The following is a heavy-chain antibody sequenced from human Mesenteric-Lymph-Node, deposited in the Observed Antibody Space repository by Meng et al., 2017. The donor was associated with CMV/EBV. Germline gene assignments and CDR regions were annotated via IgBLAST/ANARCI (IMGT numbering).Heavy chain of an antibody. D-gene: IGHD3-3*01. CDR3: AKDPHDFWSGYFPGF. Sequence: GESLKISCAASGFTFSGYGMHWVRQAPDKGLEWVAYIRYDGSNKYYADSMKGRFTISRDNSKNTLYLQMDSLRTEDTAVYYCAKDPHDFWSGYFPGFWGQGTLVTVSS. CDR2: IRYDGSNK. J-gene: IGHJ4*02. CDR1: GFTFSGYG. V-gene: IGHV3-30*02.